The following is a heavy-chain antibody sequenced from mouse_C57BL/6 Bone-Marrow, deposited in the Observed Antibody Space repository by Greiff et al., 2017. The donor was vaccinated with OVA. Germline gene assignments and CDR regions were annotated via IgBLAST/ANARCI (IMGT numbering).Heavy chain of an antibody. D-gene: IGHD2-5*01. V-gene: IGHV8-8*01. CDR1: GFSLSTFGMG. J-gene: IGHJ3*01. CDR2: IWWDDDK. Sequence: QVTLKVSGPGILQPSQTLSLTCSFSGFSLSTFGMGVGWIRQPSGKGLEWLAHIWWDDDKYYNPALKSRLTIAKDTSKNQVFLKIANVDTADTATYYCAYYSNYVEGWFAYWGQGTLVTVSA. CDR3: AYYSNYVEGWFAY.